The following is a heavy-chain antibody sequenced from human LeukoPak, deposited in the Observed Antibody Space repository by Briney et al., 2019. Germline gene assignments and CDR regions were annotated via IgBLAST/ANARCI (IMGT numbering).Heavy chain of an antibody. J-gene: IGHJ6*03. CDR3: ARTTGTTSYYYYYMDV. V-gene: IGHV4-59*12. CDR1: GGSFSGYY. Sequence: SETLSLTCAVYGGSFSGYYWSWIRQPPGKGLEWIGYIYYSGSTNYNPSLKSRVTMSVDTSKNQFSLKLSSVTAADTAVYYCARTTGTTSYYYYYMDVWGKGTTVTVSS. CDR2: IYYSGST. D-gene: IGHD1-1*01.